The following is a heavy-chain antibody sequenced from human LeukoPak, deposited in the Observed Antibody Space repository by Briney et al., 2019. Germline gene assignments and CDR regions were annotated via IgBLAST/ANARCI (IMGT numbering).Heavy chain of an antibody. CDR1: GFTYSSSW. CDR2: IKEDGSEK. Sequence: PEGSLRLSCAASGFTYSSSWMSWVRQAPGKGLEWVANIKEDGSEKYYVDSVKGRFTISRDNAKNSLYLRMNSLRAEDTAVYYCARSSDSSSLQYFQHWGQGTLVTVSS. D-gene: IGHD6-6*01. CDR3: ARSSDSSSLQYFQH. J-gene: IGHJ1*01. V-gene: IGHV3-7*03.